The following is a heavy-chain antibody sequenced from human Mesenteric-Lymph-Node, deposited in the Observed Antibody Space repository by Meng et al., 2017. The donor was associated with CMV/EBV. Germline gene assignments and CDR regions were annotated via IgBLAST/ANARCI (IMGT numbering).Heavy chain of an antibody. CDR3: ARGLGGSYYGPFDY. J-gene: IGHJ4*02. CDR2: IYYSGST. V-gene: IGHV4-31*02. Sequence: SAGSISSGGAYWSWLRQHPGKGLEWIAYIYYSGSTYYNPSLESRVTMSIDTSKNQFSLKLSSVTAADTAVYYCARGLGGSYYGPFDYWGQGTLVTVSS. D-gene: IGHD1-26*01. CDR1: AGSISSGGAY.